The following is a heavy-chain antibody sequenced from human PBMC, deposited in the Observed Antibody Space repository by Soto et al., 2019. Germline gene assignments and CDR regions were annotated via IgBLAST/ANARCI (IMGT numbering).Heavy chain of an antibody. Sequence: SVKVSCKASGGTFSSYAISWVRQAPGQGLEWMGGIIPIFGTANYAQKFQGRVTITADKSTSTAYMELSSLRSEDTAVYYCAKVLSNINECFDSWGQGTLVTVSS. D-gene: IGHD3-9*01. CDR1: GGTFSSYA. J-gene: IGHJ4*02. CDR2: IIPIFGTA. V-gene: IGHV1-69*06. CDR3: AKVLSNINECFDS.